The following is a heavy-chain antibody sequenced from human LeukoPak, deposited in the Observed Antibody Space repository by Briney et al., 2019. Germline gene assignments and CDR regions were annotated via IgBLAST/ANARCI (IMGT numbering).Heavy chain of an antibody. CDR2: INPNSGDT. D-gene: IGHD3-22*01. Sequence: ASVEVSCKASGYTFTGYYMHWVRQAPGQGLEWMGGINPNSGDTNYAQKFQGRVTMTRDTSISTAYMELSRLRSDDTAVYYCATEYYFDSSGTALDYWGQGTLVTVSS. J-gene: IGHJ4*02. V-gene: IGHV1-2*02. CDR3: ATEYYFDSSGTALDY. CDR1: GYTFTGYY.